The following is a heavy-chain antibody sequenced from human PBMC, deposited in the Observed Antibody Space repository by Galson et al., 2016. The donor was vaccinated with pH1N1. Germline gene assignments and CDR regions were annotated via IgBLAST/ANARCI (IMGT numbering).Heavy chain of an antibody. CDR2: ITPTGGRT. Sequence: SVKVSCKASGYTFTSYYMHWVRQAPGQGLEWMGIITPTGGRTSYAQKFKDRVAMTSDTSTSTVYMELNRLRSEDTAVYYCARAPYCSNATCYSVWFDPWGQGTPVTVSS. J-gene: IGHJ5*02. D-gene: IGHD2-2*02. V-gene: IGHV1-46*01. CDR1: GYTFTSYY. CDR3: ARAPYCSNATCYSVWFDP.